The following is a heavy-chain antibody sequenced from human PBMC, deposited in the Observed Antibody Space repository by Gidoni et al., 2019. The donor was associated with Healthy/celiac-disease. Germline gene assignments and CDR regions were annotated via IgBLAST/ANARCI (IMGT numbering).Heavy chain of an antibody. CDR1: GGSFSGYY. CDR2: INHSGST. Sequence: QVQLQQWGAGLLKPSETLSLTCAVYGGSFSGYYWSWIRQPPGKGLEWIGEINHSGSTNYNPSLKSRVTISVDTSKNQFSLKLSSVTAADTAVYYCARGAGLIVGATTDHFDYWGQGTLVTVSS. D-gene: IGHD1-26*01. CDR3: ARGAGLIVGATTDHFDY. J-gene: IGHJ4*02. V-gene: IGHV4-34*01.